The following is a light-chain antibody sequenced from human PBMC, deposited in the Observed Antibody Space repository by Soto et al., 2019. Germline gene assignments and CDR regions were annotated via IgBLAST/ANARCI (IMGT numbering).Light chain of an antibody. J-gene: IGKJ1*01. CDR2: GAS. CDR1: QSVSSN. Sequence: EIVMTQSPATLSVSPGERATLSCRASQSVSSNLAWYQQKPGQAPRLLIYGASTRATGIPARFIGSGSGTEFTLTISSLQSEDFAVYYCQQYNNWRTFGQGTKVDIK. V-gene: IGKV3-15*01. CDR3: QQYNNWRT.